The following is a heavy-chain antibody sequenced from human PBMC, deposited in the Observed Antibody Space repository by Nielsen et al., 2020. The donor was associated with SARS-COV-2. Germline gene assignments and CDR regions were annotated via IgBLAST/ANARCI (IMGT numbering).Heavy chain of an antibody. D-gene: IGHD4-17*01. J-gene: IGHJ5*02. Sequence: ASVKVSCKASGYTFTNYNIAWVRQAPGQGLEWMGRINPNSGGTNYAQKFQGRVTMTRDTSISTAYMELSRLRSDDTAVYYCARDYGENYGDYKDENWFDPWGQGTLVTVSS. CDR2: INPNSGGT. V-gene: IGHV1-2*06. CDR3: ARDYGENYGDYKDENWFDP. CDR1: GYTFTNYN.